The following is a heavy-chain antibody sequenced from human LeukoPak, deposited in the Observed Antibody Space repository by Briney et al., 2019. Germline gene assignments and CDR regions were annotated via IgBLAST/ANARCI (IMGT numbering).Heavy chain of an antibody. V-gene: IGHV3-15*01. CDR2: IKSKNDGGTA. J-gene: IGHJ6*02. CDR1: GFTFSNAW. CDR3: TSYRGRMDD. D-gene: IGHD1-1*01. Sequence: GGSLTLSCAASGFTFSNAWMGRVRQAPGKGAEWGGRIKSKNDGGTADYAAPVKGRFTISRDDSKNTLYLQMNSLKTEDTAIYYCTSYRGRMDDWGQGTTVTVSS.